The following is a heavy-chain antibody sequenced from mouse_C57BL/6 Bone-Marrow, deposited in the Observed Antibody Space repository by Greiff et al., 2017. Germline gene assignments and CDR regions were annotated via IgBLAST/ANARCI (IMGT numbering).Heavy chain of an antibody. V-gene: IGHV1-78*01. Sequence: VKLVESDAELVKPGASVKISCKVSGYTFTDHTIHWMKQRPEQGLEWIGYIYPRDGSTKYNEKFKGKATLTADKSSSTAYMQLNSLTSEDSAVYFCARSSLMVKDAMDYWGQGTSVTVSS. J-gene: IGHJ4*01. CDR2: IYPRDGST. CDR3: ARSSLMVKDAMDY. D-gene: IGHD2-2*01. CDR1: GYTFTDHT.